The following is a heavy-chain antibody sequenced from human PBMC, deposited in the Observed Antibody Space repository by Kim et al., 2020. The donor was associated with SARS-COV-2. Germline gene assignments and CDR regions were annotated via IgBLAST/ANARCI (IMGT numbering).Heavy chain of an antibody. J-gene: IGHJ4*02. CDR2: IYYSGST. Sequence: SETLSLTCTVSGGSISSYYWSWIRQPPGKGLEWIGYIYYSGSTNYNPSLKSRVTISVDTSKNQFSLKLSSVTAADTAVYYCARHAIHTPFVDYWGQGTLVTVSS. CDR3: ARHAIHTPFVDY. D-gene: IGHD3-16*01. CDR1: GGSISSYY. V-gene: IGHV4-59*08.